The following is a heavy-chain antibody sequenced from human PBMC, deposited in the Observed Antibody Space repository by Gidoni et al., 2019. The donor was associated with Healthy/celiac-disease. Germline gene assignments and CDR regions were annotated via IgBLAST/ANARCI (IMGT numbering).Heavy chain of an antibody. J-gene: IGHJ3*02. CDR2: IKHSGST. D-gene: IGHD2-21*01. CDR1: GGSFSGYY. V-gene: IGHV4-34*01. CDR3: ARGSLCEYAFDI. Sequence: QVQLQQWGAGLLKPSETLSLTCAVEGGSFSGYYWSWIRQPPGKGLEWMGEIKHSGSTNYNPSLKRRVTISVDTSKNQFSLKLSSVTAADTAVYYCARGSLCEYAFDIWGQGTMVTVSS.